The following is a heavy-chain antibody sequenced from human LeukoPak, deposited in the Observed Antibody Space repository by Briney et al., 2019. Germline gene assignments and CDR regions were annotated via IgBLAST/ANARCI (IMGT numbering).Heavy chain of an antibody. Sequence: ASVKVSCKASGYTFTSYDINWVRQATGQGLEWMGWTNPNSGNTGYAQKFQGRVTMTRNTSISTAYMELSSLRSEDTAVYYCARVRQLLWFGELTYYYGMDVWGQGTTVTVSS. J-gene: IGHJ6*02. CDR1: GYTFTSYD. V-gene: IGHV1-8*01. CDR2: TNPNSGNT. D-gene: IGHD3-10*01. CDR3: ARVRQLLWFGELTYYYGMDV.